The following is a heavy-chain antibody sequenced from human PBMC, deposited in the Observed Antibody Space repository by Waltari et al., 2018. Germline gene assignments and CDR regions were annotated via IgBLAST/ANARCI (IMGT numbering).Heavy chain of an antibody. J-gene: IGHJ4*02. CDR1: GGTFSSDV. CDR2: IKPGYGTS. V-gene: IGHV1-69*08. CDR3: AKEGVYQWRVVVISRLDH. D-gene: IGHD3-22*01. Sequence: QVQLVQSGAEVKKPGSSVKVSCKASGGTFSSDVISWVRPVPGQGLEWMGKIKPGYGTSDYAQKIQGRGTLTADKSKNTAYMELRSLKSEDTGIYYCAKEGVYQWRVVVISRLDHWGQGTLVTVSS.